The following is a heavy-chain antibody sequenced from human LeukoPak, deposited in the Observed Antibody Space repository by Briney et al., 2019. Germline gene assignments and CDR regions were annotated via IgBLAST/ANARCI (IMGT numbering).Heavy chain of an antibody. Sequence: PGGSLRLSCAASGFTFSNYGMHWVRQAPGKGLEWVAVISYDGSNKYYADSVKGRFTISRDNSKNTLYLQMNSLRAEDTAVYNCAKGRYPPRYYFDYWGQGTLVTVSS. V-gene: IGHV3-30*18. CDR3: AKGRYPPRYYFDY. D-gene: IGHD1-1*01. J-gene: IGHJ4*02. CDR2: ISYDGSNK. CDR1: GFTFSNYG.